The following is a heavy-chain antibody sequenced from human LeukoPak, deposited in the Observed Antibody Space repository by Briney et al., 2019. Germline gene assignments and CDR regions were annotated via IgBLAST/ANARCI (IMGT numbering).Heavy chain of an antibody. V-gene: IGHV4-39*01. Sequence: SETLSRTCTVSGGSISSSSYHWGWIRQPPGKGLEWIGSIYYSGSTYYNPSLKSRVTISVDTSKNQFSLKLSSVTAADTAVYYCARPISNYSSGWYVRSGNWFDPWGQGTLVTVSS. CDR3: ARPISNYSSGWYVRSGNWFDP. CDR1: GGSISSSSYH. CDR2: IYYSGST. D-gene: IGHD6-19*01. J-gene: IGHJ5*02.